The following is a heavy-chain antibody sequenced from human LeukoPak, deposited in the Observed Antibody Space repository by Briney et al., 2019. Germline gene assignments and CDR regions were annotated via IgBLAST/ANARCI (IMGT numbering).Heavy chain of an antibody. D-gene: IGHD3-10*01. CDR1: GFTFSNYA. CDR3: RSGTDAFDY. J-gene: IGHJ4*02. V-gene: IGHV3-30*01. CDR2: ISCDGSNK. Sequence: GGSLRLSCAASGFTFSNYAMHWVRQAPGKGLQWVALISCDGSNKYYADSVKGRFTISRDNSKNTLYLQMNSLGAEDTAVYFCRSGTDAFDYWGQGTLVTVSS.